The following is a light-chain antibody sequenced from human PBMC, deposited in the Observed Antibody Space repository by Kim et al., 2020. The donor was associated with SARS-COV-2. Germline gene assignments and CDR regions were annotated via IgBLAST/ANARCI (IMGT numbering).Light chain of an antibody. Sequence: SYELTQPPSVSVSPGQTASITCSGDKLGDKYACWYQQKPGQSPVLVIYQDSKRPSGIPERFSGSNSGNTATLTISGTQAMDEAYYYCQAWDSSWVFGGGT. CDR3: QAWDSSWV. CDR2: QDS. V-gene: IGLV3-1*01. J-gene: IGLJ3*02. CDR1: KLGDKY.